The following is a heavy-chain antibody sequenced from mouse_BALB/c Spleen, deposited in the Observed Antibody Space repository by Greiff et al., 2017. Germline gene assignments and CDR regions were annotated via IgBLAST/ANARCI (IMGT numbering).Heavy chain of an antibody. CDR3: AREGDYRYDERAMDY. D-gene: IGHD2-14*01. CDR2: IWAGGST. Sequence: VHLVESGPGLVAPSQSLSITCTVSGFSLTSYGVHWVRQPPGKGLEWLGVIWAGGSTNYNSALMSRLSISKDNSKSQVFLKMNSLQTDDTAMYYCAREGDYRYDERAMDYWGQGTSVTVSS. CDR1: GFSLTSYG. J-gene: IGHJ4*01. V-gene: IGHV2-9*02.